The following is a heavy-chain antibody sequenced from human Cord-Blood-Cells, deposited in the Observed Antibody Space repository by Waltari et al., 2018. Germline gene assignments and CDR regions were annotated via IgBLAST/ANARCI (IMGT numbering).Heavy chain of an antibody. V-gene: IGHV3-53*01. D-gene: IGHD6-19*01. CDR2: IYSGGST. CDR1: GFTVSSNY. Sequence: EVQLVESGGGLIQPGGSLRLSCAASGFTVSSNYMSWVRQAPGKGLEWVSVIYSGGSTYYADSVKGRFTISRDNSKTTLYLQMNSLRAEDTAVYYWAREGHSSGWSFDYWGQGTLVTVSS. CDR3: AREGHSSGWSFDY. J-gene: IGHJ4*02.